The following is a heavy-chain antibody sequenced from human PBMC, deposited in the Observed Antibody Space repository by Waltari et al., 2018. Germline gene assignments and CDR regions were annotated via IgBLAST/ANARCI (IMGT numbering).Heavy chain of an antibody. Sequence: QVQLQESGPGLVKPSQTLSLTCTVSGGSISSGDYYWSWIRQPPGKGLEWIGYIYYSGSTYYNPSLKSRVTISVDTSKNQFSLKLSSVTAADTAVYYCARSYGMITMVRGANWFDPWGQGTLVTVSS. J-gene: IGHJ5*02. CDR3: ARSYGMITMVRGANWFDP. V-gene: IGHV4-30-4*01. D-gene: IGHD3-10*01. CDR1: GGSISSGDYY. CDR2: IYYSGST.